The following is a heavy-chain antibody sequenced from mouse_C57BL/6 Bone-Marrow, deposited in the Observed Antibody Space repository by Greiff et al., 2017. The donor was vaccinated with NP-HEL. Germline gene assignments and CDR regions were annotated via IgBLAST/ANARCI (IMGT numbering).Heavy chain of an antibody. CDR1: YTFSRRVH. D-gene: IGHD3-3*01. CDR2: GQGLEWIG. CDR3: SEDAAVDSCACQSRAHYFDY. J-gene: IGHJ2*01. Sequence: VQLQQSGPELARPWASVKISCQAFYTFSRRVHFAIRDTNYWMQWVKQRPGQGLEWIGAIYPGNGDTSYNQKYKGKATLTADKSASTAYMQLNSLTSEDAAVDSCACQSRAHYFDYWGQGTTLTVSS. V-gene: IGHV1-87*01.